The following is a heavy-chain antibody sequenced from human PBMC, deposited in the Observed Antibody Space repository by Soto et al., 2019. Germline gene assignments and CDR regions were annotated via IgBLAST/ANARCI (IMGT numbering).Heavy chain of an antibody. CDR1: GDTFTSYG. Sequence: ASVKVSCKASGDTFTSYGISWVRQAPGQGLEWMGWISAYNGNTNYAQNLQGRVTLTTDTSTSTAYMELRSLRSDDTAVYYCARCRYDSSGNWFDPWGQGTLVTVSS. V-gene: IGHV1-18*01. CDR2: ISAYNGNT. D-gene: IGHD3-22*01. J-gene: IGHJ5*02. CDR3: ARCRYDSSGNWFDP.